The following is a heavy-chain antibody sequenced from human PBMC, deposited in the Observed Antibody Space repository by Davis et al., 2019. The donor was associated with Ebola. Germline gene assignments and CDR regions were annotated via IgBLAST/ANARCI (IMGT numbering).Heavy chain of an antibody. CDR2: IYYSGST. Sequence: SETLSLTCTVSGGSISSGGYYWSWIRQHPGKGLEWIGYIYYSGSTYYNPSLKSRITISVDTSKNQFSLKLSSVTAADTAVYYCARSRGYSGYALDYLGQGTLVTVSS. CDR1: GGSISSGGYY. CDR3: ARSRGYSGYALDY. D-gene: IGHD5-12*01. J-gene: IGHJ4*02. V-gene: IGHV4-31*03.